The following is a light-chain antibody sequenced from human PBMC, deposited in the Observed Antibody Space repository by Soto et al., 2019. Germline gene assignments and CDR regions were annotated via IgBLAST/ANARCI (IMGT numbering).Light chain of an antibody. V-gene: IGKV1-27*01. J-gene: IGKJ1*01. CDR1: QGIGKS. CDR2: AAS. CDR3: QKYNSAPWT. Sequence: DMQMTQSPSSLSASVGDRVTITCRASQGIGKSLVWYQQKLGKVPNLLIYAASTLQSGVPSRFSGSGSGTDFTLTISILQPEDVATYYCQKYNSAPWTFGQGTKVEI.